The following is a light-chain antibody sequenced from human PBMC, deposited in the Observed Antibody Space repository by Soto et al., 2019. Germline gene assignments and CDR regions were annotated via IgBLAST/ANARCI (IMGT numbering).Light chain of an antibody. V-gene: IGKV1-5*01. Sequence: DIQMTQSPSTVSASVGDGVTITCRSSQSIRTWLAWYQQKPGNPPQLLVYEASTLESGVSSGFSGSGSGTEFPLTIRRLQPDDFATYYCQQYNSYPYTFGQGTKLEI. J-gene: IGKJ2*01. CDR1: QSIRTW. CDR3: QQYNSYPYT. CDR2: EAS.